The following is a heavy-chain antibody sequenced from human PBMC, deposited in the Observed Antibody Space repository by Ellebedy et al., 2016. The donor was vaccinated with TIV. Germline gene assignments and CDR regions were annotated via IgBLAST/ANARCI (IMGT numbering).Heavy chain of an antibody. CDR1: GGTVSTYK. V-gene: IGHV4-59*02. CDR2: ISDGGNK. Sequence: SETLSLTXSVSGGTVSTYKWNWIRHYPGKALEWIGYISDGGNKIYNPSLKTRVTMSVDAARNQVSLSLRSVTAADTAVYHCAGSDYGDPPEWFDPWGPGTRVTVSA. CDR3: AGSDYGDPPEWFDP. D-gene: IGHD4/OR15-4a*01. J-gene: IGHJ5*02.